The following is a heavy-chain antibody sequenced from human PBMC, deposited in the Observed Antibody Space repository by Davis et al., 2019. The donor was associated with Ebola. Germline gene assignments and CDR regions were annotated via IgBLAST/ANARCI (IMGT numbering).Heavy chain of an antibody. Sequence: MPSETLSLTCTVSGGSISSGGYYWGWFRQPPGKGLEWIGSIYYSGSTYYNPSLKSRVTISVDTSKNQFSLKLSSVTAAATAVYYCARLRGSCHRAFYYYGMDVWGQGTTVTVSS. V-gene: IGHV4-39*07. CDR3: ARLRGSCHRAFYYYGMDV. CDR2: IYYSGST. CDR1: GGSISSGGYY. D-gene: IGHD2-15*01. J-gene: IGHJ6*02.